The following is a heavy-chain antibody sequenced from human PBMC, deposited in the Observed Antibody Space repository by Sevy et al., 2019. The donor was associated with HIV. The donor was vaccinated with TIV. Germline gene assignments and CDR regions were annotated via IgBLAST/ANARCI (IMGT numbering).Heavy chain of an antibody. CDR2: IWFDGSNK. J-gene: IGHJ6*02. Sequence: GGCLRLSCAASRFTFSSYGMHWVRQAPGKGLEWVAVIWFDGSNKYYADSVKGRFTISRDNSKNTLYLQMSSRRAEDTAVYYCARDFLRSIAVRPEGQNIWGYYQYGMDVWGQGTTVTVSS. V-gene: IGHV3-33*01. D-gene: IGHD6-6*01. CDR1: RFTFSSYG. CDR3: ARDFLRSIAVRPEGQNIWGYYQYGMDV.